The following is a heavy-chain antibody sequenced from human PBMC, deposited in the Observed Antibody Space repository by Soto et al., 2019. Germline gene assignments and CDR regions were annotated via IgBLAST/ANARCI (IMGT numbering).Heavy chain of an antibody. D-gene: IGHD2-15*01. J-gene: IGHJ4*02. CDR1: GGTFSSDS. V-gene: IGHV1-69*12. CDR3: ARSGGLDRDFNY. CDR2: IIPMFDTP. Sequence: QVQLVQSGAEVKKPGSSVKVSCKASGGTFSSDSFSWVRQAPGQGLEWMGGIIPMFDTPIYTQKFQDRVTITADESTSTADTQLSSLRSGDTAVYYCARSGGLDRDFNYWGQGSLVTVSS.